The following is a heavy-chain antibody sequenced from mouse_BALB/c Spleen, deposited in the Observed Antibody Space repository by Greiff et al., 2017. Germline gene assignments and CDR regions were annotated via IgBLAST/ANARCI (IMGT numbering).Heavy chain of an antibody. V-gene: IGHV5-17*02. CDR2: ISSGSSTI. Sequence: EVQRVESGGGLVQPGGSRKLSCAASGFTFSSFGMHWVRQAPEKGLEWVAHISSGSSTIYYADTVKGRFTISRDNPKNTLFLQMTSLRSEDTAMYYCARFGYYAMDYWGQGTSVTVSS. J-gene: IGHJ4*01. CDR1: GFTFSSFG. CDR3: ARFGYYAMDY.